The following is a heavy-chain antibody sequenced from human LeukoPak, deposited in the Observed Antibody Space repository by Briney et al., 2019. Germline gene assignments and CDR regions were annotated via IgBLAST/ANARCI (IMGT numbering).Heavy chain of an antibody. D-gene: IGHD5-18*01. V-gene: IGHV1-69*05. Sequence: GSSVKVSCEASGGTFSSYAISWVRQAPGQGLEWMGGIIPIFGTANYAQKFQGRVTITTDESTSTAYMELSSLRSEDTAVYHCARGRGYSYGLYYFDYWGQGTLVTVSS. CDR1: GGTFSSYA. CDR3: ARGRGYSYGLYYFDY. CDR2: IIPIFGTA. J-gene: IGHJ4*02.